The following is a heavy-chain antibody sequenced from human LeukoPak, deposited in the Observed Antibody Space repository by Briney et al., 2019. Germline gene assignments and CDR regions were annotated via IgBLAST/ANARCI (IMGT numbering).Heavy chain of an antibody. V-gene: IGHV3-9*01. Sequence: GRSLRLPCAASVFTFDDYSLLGVQQPPARGREGVSGISWNSGRIGYADSVKGRFTITRDNAKNSLYLQMNSLRAEDTALYYCAKDSLRSRGDYWWHFDYWGQGTLVTVSS. J-gene: IGHJ4*02. CDR3: AKDSLRSRGDYWWHFDY. CDR2: ISWNSGRI. CDR1: VFTFDDYS. D-gene: IGHD2-21*02.